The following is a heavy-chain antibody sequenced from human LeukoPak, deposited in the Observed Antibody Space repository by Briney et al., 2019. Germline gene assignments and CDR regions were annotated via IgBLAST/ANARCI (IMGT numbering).Heavy chain of an antibody. CDR2: IYHSGST. CDR3: ASTWDKDYDILTGYPESDADY. J-gene: IGHJ4*02. Sequence: SETLSLTCTVSGYSISSGYYWGWIRQPPGKGLEWIGSIYHSGSTYYNPSPKSRVTISVDTSKNQFSLKLSSVTAADTAVYYCASTWDKDYDILTGYPESDADYWGQGTLVTVSS. D-gene: IGHD3-9*01. CDR1: GYSISSGYY. V-gene: IGHV4-38-2*02.